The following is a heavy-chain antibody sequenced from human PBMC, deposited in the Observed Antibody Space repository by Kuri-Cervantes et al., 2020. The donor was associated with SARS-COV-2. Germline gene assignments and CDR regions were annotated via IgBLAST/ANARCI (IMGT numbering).Heavy chain of an antibody. CDR3: ARGGYSSSSGHYFDY. CDR2: IKQDGSEK. V-gene: IGHV3-7*02. CDR1: GFTFSSYW. J-gene: IGHJ4*02. D-gene: IGHD6-6*01. Sequence: GESLKISCAASGFTFSSYWMSWVRQAPGKGLEWVANIKQDGSEKYYVDPVKGRFTISRDNAKNSLYLHMKSLRSEDTAVYYCARGGYSSSSGHYFDYWGQGTLVTVSS.